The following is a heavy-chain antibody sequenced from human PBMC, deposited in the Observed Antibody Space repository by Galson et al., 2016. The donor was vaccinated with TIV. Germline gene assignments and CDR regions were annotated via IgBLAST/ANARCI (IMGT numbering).Heavy chain of an antibody. V-gene: IGHV1-69-2*01. CDR2: VDPDNGET. J-gene: IGHJ4*02. CDR3: TTGGGSSGSYYFDF. D-gene: IGHD5-12*01. CDR1: GYIFTERF. Sequence: VKVSCKGSGYIFTERFIHWVRQAPGERPEWVGRVDPDNGETLYAEKFQGRGTMAADTSGDTAFMELSNLRPEDTAFFYCTTGGGSSGSYYFDFWGLGTLVTVSS.